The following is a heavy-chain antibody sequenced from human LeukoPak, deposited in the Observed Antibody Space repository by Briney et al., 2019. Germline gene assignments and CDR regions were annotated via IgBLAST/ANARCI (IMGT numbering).Heavy chain of an antibody. V-gene: IGHV1-18*01. Sequence: ASVKVSCKASGYTFTSYGISWVGQAPGQGLEWMGWISAYNGNTNYAQKLQGRVTMTTDTSTSTAYMELRSLRSDDTAVYYCARDGAVAGISWFDPWGQGTLVTVSS. CDR2: ISAYNGNT. J-gene: IGHJ5*02. CDR3: ARDGAVAGISWFDP. D-gene: IGHD6-19*01. CDR1: GYTFTSYG.